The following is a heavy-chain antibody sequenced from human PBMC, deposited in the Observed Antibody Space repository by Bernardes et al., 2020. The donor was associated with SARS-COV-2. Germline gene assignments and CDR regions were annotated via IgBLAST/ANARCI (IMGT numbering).Heavy chain of an antibody. CDR2: IYYSGST. CDR3: ARGNSVPAAIKDYYYYGMDV. CDR1: GGSISSYY. J-gene: IGHJ6*02. V-gene: IGHV4-59*01. Sequence: ETLSLTCTVSGGSISSYYWSWIRQPPGKGLEWIGYIYYSGSTNYNPSLKSRVTISVDTSKNQFSLKLSSVTAADTAVYYCARGNSVPAAIKDYYYYGMDVWGQGTTVTVSS. D-gene: IGHD2-2*02.